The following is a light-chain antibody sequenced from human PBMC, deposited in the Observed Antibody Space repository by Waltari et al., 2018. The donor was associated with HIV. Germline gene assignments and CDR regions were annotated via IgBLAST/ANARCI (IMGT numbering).Light chain of an antibody. V-gene: IGKV3-15*01. CDR1: RNVNNN. Sequence: IVMTQSPATLSVSPGERVTLSCRASRNVNNNLAWYQQKPGQAPRLLIYGAYTRATGLPARFSGSGSGTEFTLTISSLQSEDFVVYYCQQYDKWPLTFGGGTKVEVK. CDR2: GAY. J-gene: IGKJ4*01. CDR3: QQYDKWPLT.